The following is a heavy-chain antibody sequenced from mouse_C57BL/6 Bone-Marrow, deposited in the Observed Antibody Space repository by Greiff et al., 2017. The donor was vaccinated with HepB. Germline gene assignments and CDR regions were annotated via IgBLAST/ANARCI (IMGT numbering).Heavy chain of an antibody. CDR1: GFSLTSYG. Sequence: VKLMESGPGLVQPSQSLSITCTVSGFSLTSYGVHWVRQSPGKGLEWLGVIWSGGSTDYNAAFISRLSISKDNSKSQVFFKMNSLQADDTAIYYCARTLIYDGYYFDYWGQGTTLTVSS. CDR2: IWSGGST. D-gene: IGHD2-3*01. V-gene: IGHV2-2*01. J-gene: IGHJ2*01. CDR3: ARTLIYDGYYFDY.